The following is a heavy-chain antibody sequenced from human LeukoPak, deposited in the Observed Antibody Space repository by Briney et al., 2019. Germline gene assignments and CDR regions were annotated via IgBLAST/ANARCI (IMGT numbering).Heavy chain of an antibody. V-gene: IGHV3-23*01. J-gene: IGHJ4*02. CDR1: GFTFSSYA. CDR2: INGSGGRI. CDR3: ARRSGIAVAGAFDH. D-gene: IGHD6-19*01. Sequence: GGSLRLSCAASGFTFSSYAVSWVRQAPGKGLEWVSAINGSGGRIYYADSVKGRFTISRDNSKSTLYLQMNSLGAEDTAVYYCARRSGIAVAGAFDHWGQGTLVTVSS.